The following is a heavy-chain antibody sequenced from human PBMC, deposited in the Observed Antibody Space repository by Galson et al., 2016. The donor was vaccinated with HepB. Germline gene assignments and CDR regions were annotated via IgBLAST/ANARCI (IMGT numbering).Heavy chain of an antibody. D-gene: IGHD5-24*01. CDR2: FDPEDGEI. V-gene: IGHV1-24*01. CDR1: GSTFSEIS. J-gene: IGHJ3*02. CDR3: ATPMAAGAFHT. Sequence: SVKVSCKVSGSTFSEISRHWVRQAPGKVLEWMGYFDPEDGEIMYAQKFQGRVTMTEDTSADTAFMELTSLRSEDTAVYYCATPMAAGAFHTWGQGTMVIVSS.